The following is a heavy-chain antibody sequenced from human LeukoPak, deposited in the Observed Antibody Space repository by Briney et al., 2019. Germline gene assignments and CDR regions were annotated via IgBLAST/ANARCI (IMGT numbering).Heavy chain of an antibody. Sequence: GGSLRLSCTASGFTFSHHWMTWVRQAPGKGLEWVANINQDESKKYYADSVKGRFTISRDNAKNSLYLQMSSLTAEDTAIYYCARDHAYRADYWGQGTLVTVSS. CDR2: INQDESKK. CDR3: ARDHAYRADY. J-gene: IGHJ4*02. CDR1: GFTFSHHW. V-gene: IGHV3-7*01. D-gene: IGHD2-2*01.